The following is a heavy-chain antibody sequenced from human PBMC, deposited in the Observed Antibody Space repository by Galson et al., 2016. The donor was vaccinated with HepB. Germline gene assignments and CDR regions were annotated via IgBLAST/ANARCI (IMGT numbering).Heavy chain of an antibody. J-gene: IGHJ4*02. Sequence: SLRLSCAPSGFIFGDYAMSWFRQAPGKGLEWVSAISGSGDKTYYADSMRGRFTISRDNAKNSLYFQMNSLKVEDTAIYYCVREGLADGSYFDYWGQGTLVTVSS. CDR2: ISGSGDKT. CDR3: VREGLADGSYFDY. D-gene: IGHD5-24*01. CDR1: GFIFGDYA. V-gene: IGHV3-23*01.